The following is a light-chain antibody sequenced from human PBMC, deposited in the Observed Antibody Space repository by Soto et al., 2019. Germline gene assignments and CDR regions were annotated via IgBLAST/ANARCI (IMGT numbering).Light chain of an antibody. Sequence: DIQMTQSPSTLSASVGDRVTITCRASQYISSWLAWYQQKPGKDPKLLIYKASTLESGVPSRFSGSGSGTEFTLTISSLQRDDLATYYCQQYNSQRTFGQGTKVEIK. J-gene: IGKJ1*01. CDR3: QQYNSQRT. CDR2: KAS. CDR1: QYISSW. V-gene: IGKV1-5*03.